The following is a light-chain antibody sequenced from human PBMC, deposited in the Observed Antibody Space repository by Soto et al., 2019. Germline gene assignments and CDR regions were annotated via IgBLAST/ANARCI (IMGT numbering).Light chain of an antibody. CDR1: QYINTR. CDR3: QQYHNWLIP. CDR2: QTS. Sequence: EIGLTHSKDALSSFRCDIFTLCCRASQYINTRLAWYQHRPGQAPRLLIYQTSIRAAGIPARFSASGSGTEFTLTISCLQSEDFAVYYCQQYHNWLIPFGQGTLLEI. V-gene: IGKV3D-15*01. J-gene: IGKJ5*01.